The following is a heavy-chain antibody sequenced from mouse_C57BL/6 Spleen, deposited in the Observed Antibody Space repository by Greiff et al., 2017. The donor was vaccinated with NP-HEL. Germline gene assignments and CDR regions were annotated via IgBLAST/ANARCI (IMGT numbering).Heavy chain of an antibody. V-gene: IGHV1-82*01. Sequence: VQLQESGPELVKPGASVKISCKASGYAFSSSWMNWVKQRPGKGLEWIGRIYPGDGDTNYNGKFKGKATLTADKSSSTTYMQLSSLTSEDSAVYFCARRGGTVYFDYWGQGTTLTVSS. J-gene: IGHJ2*01. CDR2: IYPGDGDT. CDR1: GYAFSSSW. CDR3: ARRGGTVYFDY.